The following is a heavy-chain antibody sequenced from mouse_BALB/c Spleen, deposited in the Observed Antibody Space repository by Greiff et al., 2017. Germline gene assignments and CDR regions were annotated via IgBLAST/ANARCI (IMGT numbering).Heavy chain of an antibody. V-gene: IGHV5-6-5*01. CDR2: ISSGGST. Sequence: EVQLVESGGGLVKPGGSLKLSCAASGFTFSSYAMSWVRQTPEKRLEWVASISSGGSTYYPDSVKGRFTISRDNARNILYLQMSSLRSEDTAMYYCARFYYGYDWYFDVWGAGTTVTVSS. D-gene: IGHD2-2*01. J-gene: IGHJ1*01. CDR1: GFTFSSYA. CDR3: ARFYYGYDWYFDV.